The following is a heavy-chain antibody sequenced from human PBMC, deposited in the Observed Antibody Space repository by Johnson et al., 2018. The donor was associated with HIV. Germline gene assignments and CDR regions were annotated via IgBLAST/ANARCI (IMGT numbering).Heavy chain of an antibody. D-gene: IGHD4-11*01. V-gene: IGHV3-30*03. CDR2: ISYDGSNK. Sequence: QVQLVESGGGLVQPGGSLRLSCVASGFTFSSYGMHWVRQAPGKGLEWVAVISYDGSNKYYADSVKGRFTVSRYSSRKTLYLQMNNLRVDDTTLFYCARYSAVNSLRPTDGFGVWGQGTVATVSA. J-gene: IGHJ3*01. CDR1: GFTFSSYG. CDR3: ARYSAVNSLRPTDGFGV.